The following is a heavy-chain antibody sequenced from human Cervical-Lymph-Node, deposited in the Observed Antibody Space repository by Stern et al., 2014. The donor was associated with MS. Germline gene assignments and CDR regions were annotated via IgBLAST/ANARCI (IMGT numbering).Heavy chain of an antibody. CDR1: GFTFRGYA. CDR3: AKGLTKSQYLGFVEDAFDI. CDR2: ISATGGSK. V-gene: IGHV3-23*04. Sequence: EVQLVESGGGLVQPGGSLRLSCATSGFTFRGYAMAWVRQAPGMGLEWVSVISATGGSKYYADSLKGRFTISRDNSENSLYLQMESLRSEDTAVYRCAKGLTKSQYLGFVEDAFDIWGHGTMVTVSS. J-gene: IGHJ3*02. D-gene: IGHD4-11*01.